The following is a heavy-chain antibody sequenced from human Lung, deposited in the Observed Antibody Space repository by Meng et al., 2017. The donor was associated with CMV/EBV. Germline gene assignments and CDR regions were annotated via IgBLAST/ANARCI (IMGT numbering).Heavy chain of an antibody. Sequence: GSLRLXCAVYGGSFSGYYWSWIRQPPGKGLEWIGEINHSGSTNYNPSLKSRVTISVDTSKNQFSLKLSSVTAADTAVYYCARGGYCSSTSCYAGRPFDYWGQGXLVTVSS. CDR2: INHSGST. CDR1: GGSFSGYY. D-gene: IGHD2-2*01. CDR3: ARGGYCSSTSCYAGRPFDY. V-gene: IGHV4-34*01. J-gene: IGHJ4*02.